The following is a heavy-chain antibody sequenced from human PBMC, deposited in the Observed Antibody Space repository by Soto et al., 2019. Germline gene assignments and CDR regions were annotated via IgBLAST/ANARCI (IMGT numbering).Heavy chain of an antibody. J-gene: IGHJ4*02. V-gene: IGHV3-7*03. CDR2: IRPDGSET. CDR3: AAWGGHDYNY. Sequence: EVQLVQSGGGLVQPGGSLRLSCVASGFTFTDFYMNWVRQAPGKGLEWVANIRPDGSETNYVESVKGRFTTSRDNAKNSLFLQMNSLRADDTAVYYCAAWGGHDYNYWGQGILVSVSS. D-gene: IGHD4-4*01. CDR1: GFTFTDFY.